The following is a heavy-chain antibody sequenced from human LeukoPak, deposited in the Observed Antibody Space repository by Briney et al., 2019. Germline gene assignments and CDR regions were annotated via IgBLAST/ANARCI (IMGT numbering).Heavy chain of an antibody. D-gene: IGHD4-17*01. Sequence: SETLSLTCAVYGGSFSGYYWSWIRQPPGKGLEWIGSIYYSGSTYYNPSLKSRVTISVDTSKNQFSLKLSSVTAADTAVYYCARVDYGDTIDYWGQGTLVTVSS. V-gene: IGHV4-34*01. CDR3: ARVDYGDTIDY. CDR1: GGSFSGYY. J-gene: IGHJ4*02. CDR2: IYYSGST.